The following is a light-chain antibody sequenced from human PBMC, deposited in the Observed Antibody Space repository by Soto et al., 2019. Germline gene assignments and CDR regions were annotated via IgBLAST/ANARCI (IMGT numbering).Light chain of an antibody. V-gene: IGKV1-12*01. Sequence: IQMTHSPSSVSASVGDRVTMTCRASQGVGGWLAWYQQKPGKVPKLLIYATSSLHSGVPSRFSGSGSGTDFTLSISSLQPEDFATYYCQQTHSLLPSFGPWTKVDIX. CDR2: ATS. J-gene: IGKJ3*01. CDR1: QGVGGW. CDR3: QQTHSLLPS.